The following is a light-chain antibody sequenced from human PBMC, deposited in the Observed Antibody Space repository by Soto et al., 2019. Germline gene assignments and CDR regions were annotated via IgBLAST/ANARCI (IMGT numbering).Light chain of an antibody. V-gene: IGKV4-1*01. J-gene: IGKJ1*01. CDR3: HQYSSSPWT. CDR1: HSLLYSADNKTY. CDR2: WAF. Sequence: DIVLTQSPESLAVSLGQRATIKCESSHSLLYSADNKTYLAWYQQKPGLPPQLLIYWAFTRESGVPERFSGGVSEADFTLTISSLQPEDGATDYCHQYSSSPWTFGQGTQGGYQ.